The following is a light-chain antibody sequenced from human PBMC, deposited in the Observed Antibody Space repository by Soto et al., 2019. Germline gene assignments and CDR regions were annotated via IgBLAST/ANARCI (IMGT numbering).Light chain of an antibody. Sequence: QSVLTQPPSVSGAPGQRVTISCTGSSSNIGAGYDVHWYQQLPGTAPKLLIYGNSNRPSGVPDRFFGSNSGTSASLAITGLKDEDEDDYYCQSYDSSLKVFGTGTKVTV. CDR2: GNS. CDR1: SSNIGAGYD. CDR3: QSYDSSLKV. V-gene: IGLV1-40*01. J-gene: IGLJ1*01.